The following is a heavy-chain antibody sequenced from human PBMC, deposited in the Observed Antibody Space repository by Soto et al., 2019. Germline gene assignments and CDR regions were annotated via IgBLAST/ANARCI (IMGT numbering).Heavy chain of an antibody. CDR1: GGSISSSNW. Sequence: QVQLQESGPGLVKPSGTLSLTCAVSGGSISSSNWWSWVRQPPGKGLEWIGEIYHSGRTNYNPSLTSRVTISVDKSQNQFSLKLSSVTAADTAVYYCARMVRVPWEIFNRFDPWGQGTLVTVSS. D-gene: IGHD3-3*01. J-gene: IGHJ5*02. CDR2: IYHSGRT. CDR3: ARMVRVPWEIFNRFDP. V-gene: IGHV4-4*02.